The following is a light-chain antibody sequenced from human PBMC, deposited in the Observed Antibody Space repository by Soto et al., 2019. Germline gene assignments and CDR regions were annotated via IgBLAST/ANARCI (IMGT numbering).Light chain of an antibody. Sequence: VITQSASTVSVSPGERATLSCRASQTISSNLAWYQQKPGQAPRLLIYGASTRATGIPARFSGSGSGTEFTLTISSLQSEDFALYYCQQYNNWPRTFGQGTKVDIK. CDR2: GAS. CDR1: QTISSN. CDR3: QQYNNWPRT. J-gene: IGKJ1*01. V-gene: IGKV3-15*01.